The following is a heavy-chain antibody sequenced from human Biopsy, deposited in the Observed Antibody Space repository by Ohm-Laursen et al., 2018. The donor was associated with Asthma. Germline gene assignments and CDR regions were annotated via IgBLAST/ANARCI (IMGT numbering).Heavy chain of an antibody. CDR3: ARQSGQDYGDSSGFDI. CDR2: VSSDGHNK. Sequence: SLRLSCAASGFVFSQCGMHWVRQGPGKGLEWVALVSSDGHNKYYEDSVKGRFTISRDNSRNRLYLQINRLTVEDSPVYFCARQSGQDYGDSSGFDIWGQGTKVAVSS. D-gene: IGHD3-22*01. J-gene: IGHJ3*02. CDR1: GFVFSQCG. V-gene: IGHV3-30*03.